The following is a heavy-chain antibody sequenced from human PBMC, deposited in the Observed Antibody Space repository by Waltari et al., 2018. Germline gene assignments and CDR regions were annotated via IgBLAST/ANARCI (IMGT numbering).Heavy chain of an antibody. CDR1: GFTFSNAW. CDR2: IKSKTDGGTT. V-gene: IGHV3-15*01. D-gene: IGHD3-22*01. CDR3: TTDVYYYDSSGYPNFDY. J-gene: IGHJ4*02. Sequence: LSCAASGFTFSNAWMSWVRQAPGKGLEWVGRIKSKTDGGTTDYAAPVKGRFTISRDDSKNTLYLQMNSLKTEDTAVYYCTTDVYYYDSSGYPNFDYWGQGTLVTVSS.